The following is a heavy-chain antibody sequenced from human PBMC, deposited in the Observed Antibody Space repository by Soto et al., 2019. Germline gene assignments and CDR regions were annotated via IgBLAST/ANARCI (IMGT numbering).Heavy chain of an antibody. CDR1: GGTFSSYA. J-gene: IGHJ4*02. V-gene: IGHV1-69*13. CDR3: AKAAGGYSYGYANTFDY. CDR2: IIPIFGTA. Sequence: SVKVSCKASGGTFSSYAISWVRQAPGQGLEWMGGIIPIFGTANYAQKFQGRVTITADESTSTAYMELSSLRSEDTAVYYCAKAAGGYSYGYANTFDYWGQGTLVTVSS. D-gene: IGHD5-18*01.